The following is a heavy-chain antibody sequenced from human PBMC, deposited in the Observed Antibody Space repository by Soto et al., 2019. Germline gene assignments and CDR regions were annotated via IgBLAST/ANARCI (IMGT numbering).Heavy chain of an antibody. CDR3: ARGIEGWYQGRYYYGMDV. D-gene: IGHD6-19*01. CDR1: GGSIRNYY. J-gene: IGHJ6*02. V-gene: IGHV4-59*01. Sequence: SETLSLTCTVSGGSIRNYYWSWIRQPPGKGLEWIGYIYYSGSTNYNPSLKSRVTISVDTSKNQFSLKLSSVTAADTAVYYCARGIEGWYQGRYYYGMDVWGQGTTVTVSS. CDR2: IYYSGST.